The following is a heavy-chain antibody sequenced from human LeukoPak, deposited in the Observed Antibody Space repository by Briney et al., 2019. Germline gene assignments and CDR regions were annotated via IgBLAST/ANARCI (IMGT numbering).Heavy chain of an antibody. D-gene: IGHD1/OR15-1a*01. CDR1: GYTFTGYY. CDR2: INPNNGGT. J-gene: IGHJ4*02. CDR3: ARSSDWINGY. V-gene: IGHV1-2*02. Sequence: ASVKVSCKASGYTFTGYYIHWVRQAPGQGLEWMGWINPNNGGTNYAQTFQGRVTMTRDTSISTACMELSRLTSDDTAVYYCARSSDWINGYWGQGTLVTVSS.